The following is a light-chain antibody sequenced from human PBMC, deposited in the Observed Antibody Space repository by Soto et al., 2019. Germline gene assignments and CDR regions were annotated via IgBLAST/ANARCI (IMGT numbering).Light chain of an antibody. J-gene: IGLJ3*02. CDR3: CSYAGSHWV. CDR2: DVS. V-gene: IGLV2-11*01. CDR1: SSDVGGYNY. Sequence: QSALTQPRSVSGSPGQSVTISCTGTSSDVGGYNYVSWYQQHPGKAPKLMIYDVSKRPSGVPDRFSGSKSGNTASLTISGLQGEDEADYYCCSYAGSHWVFGGGTKLTVL.